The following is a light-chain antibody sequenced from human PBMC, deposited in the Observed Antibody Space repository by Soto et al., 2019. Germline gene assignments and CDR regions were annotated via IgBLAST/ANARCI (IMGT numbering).Light chain of an antibody. V-gene: IGKV1-5*03. Sequence: DIQMTQSPSTLSSSVGDTVTITCRASQSLSYWLAWYQQKPGQAPKLLIHKASTLESGVPSRFRGSGSGTEFTPTSRSQQPDDFATFYCQQYGSFPYTFGQGPELEIK. CDR2: KAS. CDR1: QSLSYW. CDR3: QQYGSFPYT. J-gene: IGKJ2*01.